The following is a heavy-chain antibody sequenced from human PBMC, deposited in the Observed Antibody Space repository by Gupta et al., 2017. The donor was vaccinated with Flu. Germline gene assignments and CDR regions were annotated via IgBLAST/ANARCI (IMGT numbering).Heavy chain of an antibody. D-gene: IGHD4-17*01. CDR3: ARDFGPATVTNWYFDL. CDR1: GFTSSSNE. J-gene: IGHJ2*01. Sequence: EVQLVESGGGLVQHGGSLRLSCAASGFTSSSNELNWVRQVPGTGLEWVSYLGSSGSTIYYTDTVKDRFTISRDNAKNSLYMQMNSLRAEDTAVYYCARDFGPATVTNWYFDLWGRGTLVTVSS. CDR2: LGSSGSTI. V-gene: IGHV3-48*03.